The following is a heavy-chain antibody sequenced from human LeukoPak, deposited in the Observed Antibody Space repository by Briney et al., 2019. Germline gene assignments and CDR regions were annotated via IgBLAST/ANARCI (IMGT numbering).Heavy chain of an antibody. CDR3: ARDRSRGPDTRDYYYYGMDV. CDR1: GGSFSGYY. V-gene: IGHV4-59*01. D-gene: IGHD3-10*01. Sequence: SETLSLTCAVYGGSFSGYYWSWIRQPPGKGLEWTGYIYYSGSTNYNPSLKSRVTISVDTSKNQFSLKLSSVTAADTAVYYCARDRSRGPDTRDYYYYGMDVWGQGTTVTVSS. J-gene: IGHJ6*02. CDR2: IYYSGST.